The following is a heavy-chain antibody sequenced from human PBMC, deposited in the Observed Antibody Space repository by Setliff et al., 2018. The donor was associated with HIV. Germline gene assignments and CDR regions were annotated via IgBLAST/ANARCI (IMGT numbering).Heavy chain of an antibody. D-gene: IGHD4-4*01. V-gene: IGHV4-34*01. CDR3: ARGPKISVTYSNYARDNWFDP. CDR2: INHSRST. CDR1: GGSLSAYS. Sequence: SETLSLTCAVYGGSLSAYSWTWTRQPPEKGLEWIGEINHSRSTKYNPSLKSRVTISLDTSKNQFSLKLNSVTAADTAVYHCARGPKISVTYSNYARDNWFDPWGQGTLVTVSS. J-gene: IGHJ5*02.